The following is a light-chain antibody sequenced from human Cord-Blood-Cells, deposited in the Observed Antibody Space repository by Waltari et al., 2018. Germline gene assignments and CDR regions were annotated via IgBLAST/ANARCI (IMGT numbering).Light chain of an antibody. CDR3: QQRSNWPLT. CDR2: DAT. Sequence: EIVLTQSPATLSLYPGERATLSYRARQRVSSSLAWYQQKPGQAPRLLIYDATSRATGSPARFSGSGSGTDFTLTISSLEPEDFAVYYCQQRSNWPLTFGGGTKVEIK. J-gene: IGKJ4*01. V-gene: IGKV3-11*01. CDR1: QRVSSS.